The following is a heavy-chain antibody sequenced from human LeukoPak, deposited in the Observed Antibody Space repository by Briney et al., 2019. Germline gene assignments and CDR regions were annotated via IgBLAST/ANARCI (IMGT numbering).Heavy chain of an antibody. Sequence: GLEWVANIKQDGSEKYYVDSVKGRFTISRDNAKNTVYLQMNSLRVEDTAVYYCARDLSSDYWGQGTQVTVSS. CDR2: IKQDGSEK. J-gene: IGHJ4*02. D-gene: IGHD2/OR15-2a*01. CDR3: ARDLSSDY. V-gene: IGHV3-7*01.